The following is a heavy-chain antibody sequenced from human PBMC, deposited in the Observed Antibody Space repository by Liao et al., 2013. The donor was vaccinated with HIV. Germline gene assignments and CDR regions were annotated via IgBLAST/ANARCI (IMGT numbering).Heavy chain of an antibody. CDR3: ARGKRWLVHHPPFDY. J-gene: IGHJ4*02. CDR1: GGSFSGYF. CDR2: IYYSGST. Sequence: VQLQQWGAGLLKPSETLSLTCAVYGGSFSGYFWSWIRQPPGKGLEWIGYIYYSGSTNYSPSLKSRVTISVDTSKNQFSLKLSSVTAADTAVYYCARGKRWLVHHPPFDYWGQGTLVTVSS. D-gene: IGHD6-19*01. V-gene: IGHV4-34*11.